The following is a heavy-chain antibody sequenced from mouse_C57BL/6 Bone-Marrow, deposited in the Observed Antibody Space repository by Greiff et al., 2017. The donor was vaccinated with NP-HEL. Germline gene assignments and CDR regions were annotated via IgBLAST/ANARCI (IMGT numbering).Heavy chain of an antibody. J-gene: IGHJ2*01. CDR1: GYTFTSYW. CDR3: AREIYYYGSSWYYFDY. V-gene: IGHV1-64*01. Sequence: QVQLQQPGAELVKPGASVKLSCKASGYTFTSYWMHWVKQRPGQGLEWIGMIHPNSGSTNYTEKFKSKATLTVDKSSSTAYMQLSSLTSEDSAVYYFAREIYYYGSSWYYFDYWGQGTTLTVSS. D-gene: IGHD1-1*01. CDR2: IHPNSGST.